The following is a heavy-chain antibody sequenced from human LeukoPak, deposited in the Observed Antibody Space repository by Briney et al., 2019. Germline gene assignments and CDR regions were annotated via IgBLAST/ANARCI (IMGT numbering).Heavy chain of an antibody. CDR1: GFTFSSYA. D-gene: IGHD3-10*01. V-gene: IGHV3-30-3*01. CDR2: ISYDGSNK. J-gene: IGHJ4*02. Sequence: GGSLRLSCAASGFTFSSYAMHWVRQAPGKGLEWGAVISYDGSNKYYADSVKGRFTISRDNSKNTLYLQMNSLRAEDTAVYYCARGATVSTMVRGVPEDYWGQGTLVTVSS. CDR3: ARGATVSTMVRGVPEDY.